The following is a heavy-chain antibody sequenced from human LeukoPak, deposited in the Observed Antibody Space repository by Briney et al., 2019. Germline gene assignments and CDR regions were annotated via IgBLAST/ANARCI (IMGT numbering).Heavy chain of an antibody. CDR3: ASGGPLEREIVLFFSDF. CDR1: GYTFTRYY. CDR2: INPNSGGT. Sequence: ASVKVSCKASGYTFTRYYMHWVRQAPGQGLEWMGWINPNSGGTNYAQKFQGRVTMTRDTSISTAYMELSRLRSDDTAVYYCASGGPLEREIVLFFSDFWGQGTLVTVSS. J-gene: IGHJ4*02. D-gene: IGHD2/OR15-2a*01. V-gene: IGHV1-2*02.